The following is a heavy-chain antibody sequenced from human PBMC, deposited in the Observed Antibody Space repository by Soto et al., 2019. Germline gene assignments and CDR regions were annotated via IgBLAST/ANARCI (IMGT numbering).Heavy chain of an antibody. CDR1: GDSVSRDSAA. D-gene: IGHD5-12*01. CDR3: ARGSWDDVSGHYYIDV. V-gene: IGHV6-1*02. CDR2: IYYRSKWLN. Sequence: QVQLQQSGPGLVKPSQSLSLTCAISGDSVSRDSAAWNWIRQTPSRGLEWLGRIYYRSKWLNTYEVSVNSRITISPDTSKNQFSLQLSSLTPEDTAVYYCARGSWDDVSGHYYIDVWDEGTTVTVSS. J-gene: IGHJ6*03.